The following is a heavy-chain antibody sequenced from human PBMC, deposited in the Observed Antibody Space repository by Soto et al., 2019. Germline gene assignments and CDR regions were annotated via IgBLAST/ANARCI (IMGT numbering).Heavy chain of an antibody. CDR2: ISGSGGSP. Sequence: PGGSLRLSCAASGFTFISHAMNWVRRAPGKGLEWVSGISGSGGSPYYADSVKGRFTISRDNSKDTLYLRMNSLRVEDTAVYYCAKDLKYSVTPGFDFWGQGTQVTVSS. J-gene: IGHJ4*02. CDR1: GFTFISHA. D-gene: IGHD4-17*01. CDR3: AKDLKYSVTPGFDF. V-gene: IGHV3-23*01.